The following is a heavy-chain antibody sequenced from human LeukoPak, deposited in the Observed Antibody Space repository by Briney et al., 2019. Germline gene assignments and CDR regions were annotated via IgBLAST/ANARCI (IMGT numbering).Heavy chain of an antibody. Sequence: GGSLRLSCAASGFTFSSYAMHWVRQAPGKGLEWVAVISYDGSNKYYADSVKGRFTISRDNSKNTLYLQMNSLRAEDTAVYYCGRESPPWLVLSVPDYWGQGTLVTVSS. CDR3: GRESPPWLVLSVPDY. CDR1: GFTFSSYA. CDR2: ISYDGSNK. D-gene: IGHD6-19*01. J-gene: IGHJ4*02. V-gene: IGHV3-30*04.